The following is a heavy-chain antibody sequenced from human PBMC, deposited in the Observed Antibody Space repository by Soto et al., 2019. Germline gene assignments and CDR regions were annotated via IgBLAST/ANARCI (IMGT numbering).Heavy chain of an antibody. CDR2: IWYDGSNK. J-gene: IGHJ5*02. D-gene: IGHD2-15*01. CDR3: ARDPVGVAATRRWIGWFDP. Sequence: QVQLVESGGGVVQPGRFLRRSCAASGFTFSSYGMHWVHQAPGKGLEWVAVIWYDGSNKYYGDSVKGRFTISRDNSKNTLYLQMNSLRAQDTAVYYCARDPVGVAATRRWIGWFDPWGQGTLVTVSS. V-gene: IGHV3-33*01. CDR1: GFTFSSYG.